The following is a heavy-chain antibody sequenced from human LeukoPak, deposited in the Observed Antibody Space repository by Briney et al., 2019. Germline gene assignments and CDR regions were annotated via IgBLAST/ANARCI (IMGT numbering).Heavy chain of an antibody. Sequence: GGSLRLSCAASGFTISGYAMYWVRQAPGKGLEWVAVISHDENNKYYADSVKGRFTISRDNSKNTLYLQMNSLRAEDTAVYYCARGAPADYWGQGTLVTVSS. CDR1: GFTISGYA. CDR3: ARGAPADY. V-gene: IGHV3-30*04. D-gene: IGHD3-16*01. J-gene: IGHJ4*02. CDR2: ISHDENNK.